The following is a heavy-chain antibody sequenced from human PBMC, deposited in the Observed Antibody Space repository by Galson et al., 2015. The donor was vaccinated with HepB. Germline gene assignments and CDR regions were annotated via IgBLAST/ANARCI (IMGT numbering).Heavy chain of an antibody. V-gene: IGHV4-39*07. CDR1: GASRSSSLYY. D-gene: IGHD5-18*01. J-gene: IGHJ4*02. CDR3: ARAAGDSSTYANDY. CDR2: IYYTGNT. Sequence: TLSLTGNVSGASRSSSLYYWVWVRQPPEKGLEWIGSIYYTGNTYYKSSLKSRVTISADMSKNQFSLKVNSVTAADTAVYYCARAAGDSSTYANDYWGQGALVTLSS.